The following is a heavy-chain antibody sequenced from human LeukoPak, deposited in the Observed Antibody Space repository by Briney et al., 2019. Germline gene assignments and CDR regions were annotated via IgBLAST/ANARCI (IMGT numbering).Heavy chain of an antibody. CDR1: GGSIRNYY. Sequence: SETLSLTCTVSGGSIRNYYWSWIRQPPGKGLEWIGYIYYSGSTNYNPSLKSRVTISVDTSKNQFSLKLSSVTAADTAVYYCARGALGYCSGGSCYPYIDYWGQGTLVTVSS. D-gene: IGHD2-15*01. CDR2: IYYSGST. J-gene: IGHJ4*02. V-gene: IGHV4-59*08. CDR3: ARGALGYCSGGSCYPYIDY.